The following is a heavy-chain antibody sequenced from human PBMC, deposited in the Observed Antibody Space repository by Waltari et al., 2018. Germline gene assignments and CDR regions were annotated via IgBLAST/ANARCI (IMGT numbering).Heavy chain of an antibody. D-gene: IGHD2-15*01. V-gene: IGHV5-51*01. CDR2: IYPGDADT. CDR3: ARHGKYCSGGSCYSAADY. Sequence: EVQLVQSGAEVKKPGESLKISCKGSGYSFTSYWIGWVRQMPGKGLEWMGIIYPGDADTRYSPSFQGQVTISADKSISTAYLQWSSLKASDTAMYYCARHGKYCSGGSCYSAADYWGQGTLVTVSS. CDR1: GYSFTSYW. J-gene: IGHJ4*02.